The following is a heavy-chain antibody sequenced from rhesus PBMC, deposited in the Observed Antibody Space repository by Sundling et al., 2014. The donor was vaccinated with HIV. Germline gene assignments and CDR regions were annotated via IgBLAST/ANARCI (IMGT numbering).Heavy chain of an antibody. CDR1: GGSISESYR. CDR2: MYGSSRTS. D-gene: IGHD6-13*01. CDR3: ASDNSRWSWYYFDS. J-gene: IGHJ4*01. V-gene: IGHV4S10*01. Sequence: QVQVQESGPGVVEPSETLSLTCAVSGGSISESYRWSWIRQSPGKGLEWIGYMYGSSRTSNYNPSLKSRVAISKDTSKNQFSLKVTSVTAADTAVYYCASDNSRWSWYYFDSWGQGVLVTVSS.